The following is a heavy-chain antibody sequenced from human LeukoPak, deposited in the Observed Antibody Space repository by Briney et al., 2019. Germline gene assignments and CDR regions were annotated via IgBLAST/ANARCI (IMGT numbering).Heavy chain of an antibody. CDR1: GFTFSSYA. CDR2: IWYDGSNK. J-gene: IGHJ3*02. Sequence: GGSLRLSCAASGFTFSSYAMNWVRQTPGKGLEWVAIIWYDGSNKYYADSVKGRFTISRDTSKNTLYLQMDSLRAEDTAVYYCASGDTTGYSGDAFNIWGQGTMVTVSS. CDR3: ASGDTTGYSGDAFNI. D-gene: IGHD3-22*01. V-gene: IGHV3-33*08.